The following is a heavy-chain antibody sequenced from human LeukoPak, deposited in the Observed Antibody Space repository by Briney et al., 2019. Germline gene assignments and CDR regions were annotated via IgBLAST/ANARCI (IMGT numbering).Heavy chain of an antibody. CDR3: ARGSFRNAATNYYYYMDV. CDR1: GGTFSSYA. CDR2: IIPIFGTA. Sequence: GASVKVSCKASGGTFSSYAISWVRQAPGQGLEWMGGIIPIFGTANYAQKFQGRVTITADESTSTAYMELSSLRSEDTAVYYCARGSFRNAATNYYYYMDVWGKGTTVTVSS. J-gene: IGHJ6*03. V-gene: IGHV1-69*13. D-gene: IGHD1-26*01.